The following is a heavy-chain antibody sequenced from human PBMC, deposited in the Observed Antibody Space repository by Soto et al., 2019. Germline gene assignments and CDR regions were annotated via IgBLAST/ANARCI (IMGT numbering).Heavy chain of an antibody. J-gene: IGHJ6*02. Sequence: SETLSLTCTVSGGSISSYYWSWIRQPPGKGLEWIGYIYYSGSTNYNPSLKSRVTISVDTSKNQFSLKLSSVTAADTAVYYCARSFGVVPLYGMDVWGQGTTVTVSS. D-gene: IGHD3-3*01. CDR2: IYYSGST. V-gene: IGHV4-59*01. CDR1: GGSISSYY. CDR3: ARSFGVVPLYGMDV.